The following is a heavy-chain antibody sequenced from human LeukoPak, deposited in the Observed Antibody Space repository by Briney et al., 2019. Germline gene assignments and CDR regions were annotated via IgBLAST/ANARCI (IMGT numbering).Heavy chain of an antibody. D-gene: IGHD3-10*01. CDR2: IYYSGST. J-gene: IGHJ5*02. CDR3: ARGATYYYGSGSYAWFDP. Sequence: PSETLSLTCTVSGGSISSYYWSWIRQPPGKGQEWIGYIYYSGSTNYNPSLKSRVTISVDTSKNQFSLKLSSVTAADTAVYYCARGATYYYGSGSYAWFDPWGQGTLVTVSS. CDR1: GGSISSYY. V-gene: IGHV4-59*01.